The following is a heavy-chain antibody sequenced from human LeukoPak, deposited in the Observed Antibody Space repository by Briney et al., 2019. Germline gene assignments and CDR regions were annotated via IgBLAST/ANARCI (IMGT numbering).Heavy chain of an antibody. D-gene: IGHD6-13*01. Sequence: GGSLRLSCAASGFTFSSYAMRWVRQAPGKGLEWVAVISYDGSNKYYADSVKGRFTISRDNSKNTLYLQMNSLRAEDTAVYYCARVAAAARDYWGQGTLVTVSS. V-gene: IGHV3-30-3*01. CDR2: ISYDGSNK. J-gene: IGHJ4*02. CDR1: GFTFSSYA. CDR3: ARVAAAARDY.